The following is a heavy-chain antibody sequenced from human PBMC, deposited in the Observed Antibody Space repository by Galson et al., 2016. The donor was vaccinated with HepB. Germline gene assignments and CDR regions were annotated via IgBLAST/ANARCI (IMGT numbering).Heavy chain of an antibody. V-gene: IGHV4-39*01. J-gene: IGHJ3*01. CDR3: ASYIVVVTAID. CDR2: IFYRGST. CDR1: GDSISSSRYY. D-gene: IGHD2-21*02. Sequence: SETLSLTCSVSGDSISSSRYYWGWIRQPPGKGLEWIGSIFYRGSTYYNPSLKSRITISVDTSKNQFSLNLTSVTAADTAVYYCASYIVVVTAIDWGQGTMVTVSS.